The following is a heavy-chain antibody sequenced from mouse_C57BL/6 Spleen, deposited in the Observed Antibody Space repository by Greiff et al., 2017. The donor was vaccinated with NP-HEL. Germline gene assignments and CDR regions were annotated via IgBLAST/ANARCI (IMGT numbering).Heavy chain of an antibody. CDR3: ARAAQALYAMDY. CDR1: GYTFTSYW. J-gene: IGHJ4*01. CDR2: IDPSDSYT. D-gene: IGHD3-2*02. V-gene: IGHV1-69*01. Sequence: QVQLQQPGAELVMPGASVKLSCKASGYTFTSYWMHWVKQRPGQGLEWIGEIDPSDSYTNYNQKFKGKSTLTVDKASSTAYMQLSSLTSEDSAVEYCARAAQALYAMDYWGQGTSVTVSS.